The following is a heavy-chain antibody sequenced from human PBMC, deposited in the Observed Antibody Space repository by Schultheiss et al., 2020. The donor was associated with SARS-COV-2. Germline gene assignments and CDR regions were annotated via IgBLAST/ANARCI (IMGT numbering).Heavy chain of an antibody. D-gene: IGHD3-10*01. J-gene: IGHJ4*02. V-gene: IGHV3-23*01. CDR1: GFTFSSYA. CDR3: ARDGVTMVRGVMEY. CDR2: ISWNSGSI. Sequence: GGSLRLSCAASGFTFSSYAMSWVRQAPGKGLEWVSGISWNSGSIGYADSVKGRFTISRDNSKNTLYLQMNSLRAEDTAVYYCARDGVTMVRGVMEYWGQGTLVTVSS.